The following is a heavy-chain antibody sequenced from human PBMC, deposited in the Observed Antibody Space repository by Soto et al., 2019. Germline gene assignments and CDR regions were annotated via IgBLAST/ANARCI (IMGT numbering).Heavy chain of an antibody. CDR1: GFTFSNSG. J-gene: IGHJ4*02. CDR3: TGQIASGY. CDR2: ISFDGSTK. Sequence: GGSLRLSCAASGFTFSNSGMHWVRQAPGKGLEWVAVISFDGSTKYYADSVEGRFSISRDNSKNTLYLEMNSPRADDAAVYYCTGQIASGYWGQGT. D-gene: IGHD2-8*02. V-gene: IGHV3-30*03.